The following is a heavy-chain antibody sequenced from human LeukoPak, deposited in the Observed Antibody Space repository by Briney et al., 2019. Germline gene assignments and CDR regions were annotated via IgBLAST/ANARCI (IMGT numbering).Heavy chain of an antibody. CDR1: GDSVSGGGYS. Sequence: SQTLSLTCAVSGDSVSGGGYSWSWIRQPPGKGLEWIGYIYQSGSSYYNPSLKSRLTISIDRSKNQFSLNLSTVTAADTAVYYCAGGRGTSYYYGLDVWGQGIAVTVSS. D-gene: IGHD1-26*01. CDR3: AGGRGTSYYYGLDV. CDR2: IYQSGSS. V-gene: IGHV4-30-2*01. J-gene: IGHJ6*02.